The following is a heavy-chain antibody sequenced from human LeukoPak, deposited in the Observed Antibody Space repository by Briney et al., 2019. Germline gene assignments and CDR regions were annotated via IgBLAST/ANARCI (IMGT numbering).Heavy chain of an antibody. D-gene: IGHD3-10*01. Sequence: ESLKISCKGSGYSFTNYWISWVRQMPGKGLEWMGRIDPSDSYTNYSPSFQGHVTISADKSISTAYLQWSSLKASDTAMYYCARLIAQYGSGTSPGGYFDYWGQGTLVTVSS. V-gene: IGHV5-10-1*01. CDR1: GYSFTNYW. CDR2: IDPSDSYT. J-gene: IGHJ4*02. CDR3: ARLIAQYGSGTSPGGYFDY.